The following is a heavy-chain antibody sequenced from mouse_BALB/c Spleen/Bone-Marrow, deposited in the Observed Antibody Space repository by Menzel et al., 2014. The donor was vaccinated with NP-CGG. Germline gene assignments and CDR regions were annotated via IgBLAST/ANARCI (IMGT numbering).Heavy chain of an antibody. CDR2: ISSGGGYT. Sequence: EVHLVESGGDLVKPGGSLKLSCAASGFTFSSYGMSWVRQTPDKRLEWVATISSGGGYTYYPDSVKGRFTISRDNAKNTLYLQMSSLKSEDTAMYYCARQGNDYAAWFAYWGQGTLVTVSA. CDR3: ARQGNDYAAWFAY. D-gene: IGHD2-4*01. J-gene: IGHJ3*01. CDR1: GFTFSSYG. V-gene: IGHV5-6*01.